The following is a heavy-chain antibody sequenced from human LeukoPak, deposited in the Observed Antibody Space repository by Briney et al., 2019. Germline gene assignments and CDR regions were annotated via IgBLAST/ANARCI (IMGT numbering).Heavy chain of an antibody. Sequence: SETLSLTCTVSGGSISSYYWSWIQQPAGKGLEWIGRIYTSGSTNYNPSLKSRVTMSVDTSKNQFSLKLSSVTAADTAVYYCARDSLGHYYDSSGYYYGWFDPWGQGTLVTVSS. D-gene: IGHD3-22*01. CDR1: GGSISSYY. V-gene: IGHV4-4*07. CDR2: IYTSGST. CDR3: ARDSLGHYYDSSGYYYGWFDP. J-gene: IGHJ5*02.